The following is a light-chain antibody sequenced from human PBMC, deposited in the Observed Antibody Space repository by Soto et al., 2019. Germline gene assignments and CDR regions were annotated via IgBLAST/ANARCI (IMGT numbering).Light chain of an antibody. CDR2: NDD. Sequence: QSALTQPPSASGTPGQRVTISCSGSSSGLEIKILNWYQHIPRKAPKLLIYNDDQRPSGVPDRFSGFRSGTSASLVIAGLRSEDEAEYYCAGWDDSLLGPVFGGGTKLTVL. CDR1: SSGLEIKI. V-gene: IGLV1-44*01. CDR3: AGWDDSLLGPV. J-gene: IGLJ3*02.